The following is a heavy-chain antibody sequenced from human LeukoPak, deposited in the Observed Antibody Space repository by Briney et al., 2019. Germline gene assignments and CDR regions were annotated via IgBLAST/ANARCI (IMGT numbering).Heavy chain of an antibody. CDR3: AREVDRFFGY. D-gene: IGHD2-15*01. J-gene: IGHJ4*02. Sequence: GGSLRLSCEASGFRFSGFWMSWVRQAPGKGPEWVANINQKTSEKYYVDSVRGRFTISRDNAKNSLSLQMNSLRVEDTAVYYCAREVDRFFGYWGQGIMVTVSS. V-gene: IGHV3-7*01. CDR1: GFRFSGFW. CDR2: INQKTSEK.